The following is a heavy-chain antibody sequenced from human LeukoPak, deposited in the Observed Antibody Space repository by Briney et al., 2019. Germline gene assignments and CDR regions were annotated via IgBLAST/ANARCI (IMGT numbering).Heavy chain of an antibody. CDR2: IYYSGST. V-gene: IGHV4-39*01. D-gene: IGHD6-19*01. Sequence: SETLSLTCTVSGGSISSRSYYWGWIRQPPGKGLEWIGSIYYSGSTYYNPSLKSRVTISVDTSKNQFSLKLSSVTAADTAVYYCARRGPRHSSGWSPFDYWGQGTLVTVSS. CDR1: GGSISSRSYY. CDR3: ARRGPRHSSGWSPFDY. J-gene: IGHJ4*02.